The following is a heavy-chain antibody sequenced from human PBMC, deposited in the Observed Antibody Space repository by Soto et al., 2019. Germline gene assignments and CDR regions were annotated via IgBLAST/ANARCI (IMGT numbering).Heavy chain of an antibody. CDR1: GYSFTSYW. CDR2: IDPSDSYT. V-gene: IGHV5-10-1*01. Sequence: LGESLKISCKGSGYSFTSYWISWVRQMPGKGLEWMGRIDPSDSYTNYSPSFQGHVTISADKSISTAYLQWSSLKASDTAMYYCASNYDSSGYSNYYYGMDVWGQGTTVTVSS. D-gene: IGHD3-22*01. CDR3: ASNYDSSGYSNYYYGMDV. J-gene: IGHJ6*02.